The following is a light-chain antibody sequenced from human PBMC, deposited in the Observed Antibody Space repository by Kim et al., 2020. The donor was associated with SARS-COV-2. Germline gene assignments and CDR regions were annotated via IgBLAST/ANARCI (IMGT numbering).Light chain of an antibody. CDR2: AAS. CDR1: QGISKY. Sequence: DIQMTQSPSSLSASVGDRVSITCRASQGISKYLAWFQQKPGKVPKVLIYAASTLQSRVPPRFSGSGSGTDFTLTISSLQPEDVATYYCQEYNNAPWTFGQGTKVDIK. CDR3: QEYNNAPWT. J-gene: IGKJ1*01. V-gene: IGKV1-27*01.